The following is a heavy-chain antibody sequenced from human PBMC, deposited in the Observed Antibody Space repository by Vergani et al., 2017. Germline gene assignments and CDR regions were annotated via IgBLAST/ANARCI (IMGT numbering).Heavy chain of an antibody. Sequence: QVQLVESGGGVVQPGRSLRLSCAASGFTFSRYAMHWVRQAPGKGLEWVAVISYVGSNKYYADSVKGRFTISRDNSNNTLYLQMNSLRAEDTAVYYCARGNIVGATLAYFNYWGQGTLVTVSS. D-gene: IGHD1-26*01. CDR1: GFTFSRYA. CDR3: ARGNIVGATLAYFNY. CDR2: ISYVGSNK. J-gene: IGHJ4*02. V-gene: IGHV3-30-3*01.